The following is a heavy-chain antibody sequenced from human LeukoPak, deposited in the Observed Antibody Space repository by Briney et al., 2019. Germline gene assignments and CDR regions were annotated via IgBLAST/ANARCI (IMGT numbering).Heavy chain of an antibody. J-gene: IGHJ4*02. CDR3: ARHRIAVAPADY. Sequence: SETLSLTCTVSGGSISSYYWSWIRQPAGKGLEWIGYIYYSGSTNYNPSLKSRVTISVDTSKNQFSLKLSSVTAADTAVYCCARHRIAVAPADYWGQGTLVTVSS. CDR1: GGSISSYY. CDR2: IYYSGST. D-gene: IGHD6-19*01. V-gene: IGHV4-59*08.